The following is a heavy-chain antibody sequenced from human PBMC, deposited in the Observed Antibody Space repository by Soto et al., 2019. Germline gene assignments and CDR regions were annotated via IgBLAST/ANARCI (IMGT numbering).Heavy chain of an antibody. CDR3: ARLIWFGEEGASYGMDV. D-gene: IGHD3-10*01. Sequence: PSETLSLTCTVSGGSISSSSYYWGWIRQPPGKGLEWIGSIYYSGSTYYNPSLKTRVTISVDTSKNQFSLKLSSVTAADTAVYYCARLIWFGEEGASYGMDVWGQGTTVTVSS. CDR2: IYYSGST. CDR1: GGSISSSSYY. J-gene: IGHJ6*02. V-gene: IGHV4-39*01.